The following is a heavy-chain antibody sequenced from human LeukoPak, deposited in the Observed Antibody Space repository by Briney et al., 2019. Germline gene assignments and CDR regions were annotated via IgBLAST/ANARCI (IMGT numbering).Heavy chain of an antibody. V-gene: IGHV3-48*03. CDR1: GFTFSSYE. CDR3: VRRRDYGDHSHFDY. Sequence: QPGGSLRLSCAASGFTFSSYEMNWVRQAPGKGLEWVSYISSSGSTIYYADSVKGRFTVSRDNAKNSLYLQMDSLRIEDSAVYYCVRRRDYGDHSHFDYWGQGTRVTVSS. J-gene: IGHJ4*02. CDR2: ISSSGSTI. D-gene: IGHD4-23*01.